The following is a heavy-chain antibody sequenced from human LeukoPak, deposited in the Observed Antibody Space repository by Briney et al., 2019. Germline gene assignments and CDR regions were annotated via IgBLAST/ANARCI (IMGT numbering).Heavy chain of an antibody. D-gene: IGHD4-17*01. CDR1: GGSISSSSYY. CDR3: ARVGGDRHLVYFDY. J-gene: IGHJ4*02. V-gene: IGHV4-61*05. CDR2: IYYSGST. Sequence: PSETLSLTCTVSGGSISSSSYYWGWIRQPPGKGLEWIGYIYYSGSTNYNPSLKSRVTISVDTSKNQFSLKLSSVTAADTAVYYCARVGGDRHLVYFDYWGQGTLVTVSS.